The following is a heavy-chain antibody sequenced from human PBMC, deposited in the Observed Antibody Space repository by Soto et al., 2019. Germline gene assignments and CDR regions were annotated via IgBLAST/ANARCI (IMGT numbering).Heavy chain of an antibody. V-gene: IGHV1-69*13. D-gene: IGHD3-16*01. J-gene: IGHJ4*02. CDR2: IIPIFGTA. CDR3: ARDKDSGGTFDY. CDR1: GGTFSSYA. Sequence: VKVSCKASGGTFSSYAISWVRQAPGQGLEWMGGIIPIFGTANYAQKFQGRVTITADESTSTAYMELSSLRSEDTAVYYCARDKDSGGTFDYWGQGTLVTVSS.